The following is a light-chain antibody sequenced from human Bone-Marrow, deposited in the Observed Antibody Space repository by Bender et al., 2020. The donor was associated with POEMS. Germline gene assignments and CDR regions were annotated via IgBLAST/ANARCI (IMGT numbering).Light chain of an antibody. Sequence: VSAAPGQKVTISCTGSSSNTGSGYDINWYQHLPGTAPKLLIYGYNNRPSGVPDRFSGSKSGTSASLAITGLQAEDEGDYYCQSYDNSLGGWVFGGGTKLTVL. CDR2: GYN. J-gene: IGLJ3*02. CDR3: QSYDNSLGGWV. CDR1: SSNTGSGYD. V-gene: IGLV1-40*01.